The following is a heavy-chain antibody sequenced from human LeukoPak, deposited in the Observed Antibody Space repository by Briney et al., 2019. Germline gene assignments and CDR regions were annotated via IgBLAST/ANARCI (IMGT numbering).Heavy chain of an antibody. CDR1: GFRFSGYE. CDR2: ITSGSTI. Sequence: PGGALRLSCAASGFRFSGYEVNWVRQAPGKGLEWVLHITSGSTIHYADSVKGRFTISRDNANNSLYLQMNSLRAEDTAVYYCARGFGYWGQGTLVTVSS. V-gene: IGHV3-48*03. J-gene: IGHJ4*02. CDR3: ARGFGY.